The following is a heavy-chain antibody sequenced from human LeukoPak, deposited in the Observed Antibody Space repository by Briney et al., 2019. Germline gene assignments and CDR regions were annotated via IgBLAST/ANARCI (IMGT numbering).Heavy chain of an antibody. CDR3: ASAPKLRYFDWFLVY. J-gene: IGHJ4*02. CDR2: IYYSGST. V-gene: IGHV4-39*07. D-gene: IGHD3-9*01. Sequence: SETLSLTCTVSGGSISSSSYYWGWIRQPPGKGLEWIGSIYYSGSTYYNPSLKSRVTISVDTSKNQFSLKLSSVTAADTAVYYCASAPKLRYFDWFLVYWGQGTLVTVSS. CDR1: GGSISSSSYY.